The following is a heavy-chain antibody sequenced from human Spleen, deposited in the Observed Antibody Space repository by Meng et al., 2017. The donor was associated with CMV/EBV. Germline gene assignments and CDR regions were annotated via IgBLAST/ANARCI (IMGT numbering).Heavy chain of an antibody. CDR1: GFTVSSSY. CDR3: ARDNHYDFWSGYDY. J-gene: IGHJ4*02. D-gene: IGHD3-3*01. V-gene: IGHV3-66*02. CDR2: IYSGGST. Sequence: GGSLRLSCAASGFTVSSSYMTWVRQVPGKGLEWVSVIYSGGSTYYADSVKGRFTISRDNSKNTLYLQMNSLRAEDTAVYYFARDNHYDFWSGYDYWGQGTLVTVSS.